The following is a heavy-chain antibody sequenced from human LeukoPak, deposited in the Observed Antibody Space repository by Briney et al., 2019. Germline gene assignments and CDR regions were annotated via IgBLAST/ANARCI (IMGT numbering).Heavy chain of an antibody. J-gene: IGHJ4*02. V-gene: IGHV4-34*01. CDR1: GESFSNHY. D-gene: IGHD6-6*01. CDR3: ARGRGVAARRGFDF. Sequence: ADTLSLTCVVNGESFSNHYWTWIRQSPGKGLEWIGEIEHRGNTNYNPSLKSRVTISVDTSKNEFSLKLKSMTAADTAVFYCARGRGVAARRGFDFWGQGTLVTVSS. CDR2: IEHRGNT.